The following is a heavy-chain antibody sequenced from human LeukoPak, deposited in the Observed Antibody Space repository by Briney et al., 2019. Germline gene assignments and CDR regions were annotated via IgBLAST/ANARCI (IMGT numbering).Heavy chain of an antibody. CDR1: GYTFTSYY. CDR3: ARLTYYDFWSGYNYAFDI. Sequence: ASVKVSCKASGYTFTSYYMHWVRQAPGQGLEWMGWINPSSGGTNYAQKFQGRVTMTRDTSISTAYMELSRLRSDDTAVYYCARLTYYDFWSGYNYAFDIWGQGTMVTVSS. J-gene: IGHJ3*02. V-gene: IGHV1-2*02. D-gene: IGHD3-3*01. CDR2: INPSSGGT.